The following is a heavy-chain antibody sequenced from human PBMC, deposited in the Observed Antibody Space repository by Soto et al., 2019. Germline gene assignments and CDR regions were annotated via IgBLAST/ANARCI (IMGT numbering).Heavy chain of an antibody. V-gene: IGHV1-46*01. CDR1: RYAFTSHY. J-gene: IGHJ4*02. CDR2: INPSGGTT. D-gene: IGHD4-17*01. CDR3: ATARYYGDDPPTDY. Sequence: ASVKVSCKASRYAFTSHYMHWVRQAPGQGLEWMGIINPSGGTTSYAQKIQGRVTMTRDTSTSTVYMELSGLRSEDTAVYYCATARYYGDDPPTDYWGQGTLVTVSS.